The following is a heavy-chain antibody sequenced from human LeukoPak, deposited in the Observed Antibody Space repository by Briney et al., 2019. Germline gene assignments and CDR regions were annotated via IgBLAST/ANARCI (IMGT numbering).Heavy chain of an antibody. CDR2: MNPNSGNT. D-gene: IGHD3-10*01. V-gene: IGHV1-8*01. Sequence: ASVKVSCKASGYTFTSYDINWVRQATGQGLEWMGWMNPNSGNTGYAQKFHGRVTMTRNTSISTAYMELSSLRSEDTAVYYCARALWSTGGPIDYWGQGTLVTVSS. CDR1: GYTFTSYD. J-gene: IGHJ4*02. CDR3: ARALWSTGGPIDY.